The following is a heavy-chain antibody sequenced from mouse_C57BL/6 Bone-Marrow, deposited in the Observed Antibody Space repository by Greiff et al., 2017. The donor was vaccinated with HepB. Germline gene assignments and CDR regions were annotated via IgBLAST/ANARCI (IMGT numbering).Heavy chain of an antibody. CDR3: ARPSYYGSSDWFAY. CDR1: GFTFSSYA. CDR2: ISDGGSYT. J-gene: IGHJ3*01. D-gene: IGHD1-1*01. V-gene: IGHV5-4*01. Sequence: EVQLVESGGGLVKPGGSLKLSCAASGFTFSSYAMSWVRQTPEKRLEWVATISDGGSYTYYPDNVKGRFTISRDNAKNNLYLQMSHLKSEDTAMYYCARPSYYGSSDWFAYWGQGTLVTVSA.